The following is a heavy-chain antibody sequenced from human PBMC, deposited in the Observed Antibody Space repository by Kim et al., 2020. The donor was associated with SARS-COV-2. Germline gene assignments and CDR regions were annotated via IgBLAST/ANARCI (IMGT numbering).Heavy chain of an antibody. CDR1: GYTFTSYG. CDR3: ARVPYYYDSSGYYLRPDAFDI. D-gene: IGHD3-22*01. V-gene: IGHV1-18*01. J-gene: IGHJ3*02. CDR2: ISAYNGNT. Sequence: ASVKVSCKASGYTFTSYGISWVRQAPGQGLEWMGWISAYNGNTNYAQKLQGRVTMTTDTSTSTAYMELRSLRSDDTAVYYCARVPYYYDSSGYYLRPDAFDIWGQGTMVTVSS.